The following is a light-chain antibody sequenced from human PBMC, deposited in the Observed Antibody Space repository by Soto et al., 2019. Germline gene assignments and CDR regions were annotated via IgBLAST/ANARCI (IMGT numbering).Light chain of an antibody. CDR3: SSSAGSNDFPYV. J-gene: IGLJ1*01. Sequence: QSALTQPPSASGSPGQSVTISCTGTSSDVGGYNYVSWYQQHPGKAPKLMIYEVSKRPSGVPDRFSGSKSGNTASLTVSGLKAEDEADYYCSSSAGSNDFPYVFGTGTELTVL. V-gene: IGLV2-8*01. CDR2: EVS. CDR1: SSDVGGYNY.